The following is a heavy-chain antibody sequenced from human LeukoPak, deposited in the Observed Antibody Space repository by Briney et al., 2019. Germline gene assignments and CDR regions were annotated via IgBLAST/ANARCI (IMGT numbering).Heavy chain of an antibody. CDR1: GYTFTSYY. Sequence: ASVKVSCKASGYTFTSYYIHWVRQAPGQGLEWMGVINPSGGGTNCAQKFQGSVTMTRDTSISTAYMELSRLRSDDTAVYYCASLGDNGYWGQGTLVTVSS. CDR3: ASLGDNGY. V-gene: IGHV1-2*02. J-gene: IGHJ4*02. D-gene: IGHD2-21*01. CDR2: INPSGGGT.